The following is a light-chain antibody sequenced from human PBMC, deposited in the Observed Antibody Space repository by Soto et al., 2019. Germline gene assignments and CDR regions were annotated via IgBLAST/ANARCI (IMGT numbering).Light chain of an antibody. CDR1: QSVSSSY. Sequence: EIVLTQSPGTLSLSPGERATLSCRASQSVSSSYLAWYQQKPGQAPRLLIYGASSRATGIPDRFSGSGSGTDFTLTISRLELEDFAVYYCQPYGSSPQTFGQGTRLEIK. J-gene: IGKJ5*01. V-gene: IGKV3-20*01. CDR2: GAS. CDR3: QPYGSSPQT.